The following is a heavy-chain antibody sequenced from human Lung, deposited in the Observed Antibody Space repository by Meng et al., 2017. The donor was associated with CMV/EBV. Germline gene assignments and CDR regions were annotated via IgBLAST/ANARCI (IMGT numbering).Heavy chain of an antibody. CDR1: GLRFRRFW. CDR2: IKEDGSEK. Sequence: QWVVSVGGLAQPGASLRCSCKVCGLRFRRFWMSWVRQAPGKGLEWVANIKEDGSEKYYVDSVKGRFTISRDNAKNSLYLQMNSLRVEDTAVYYCRDGHYSGRWGQGTLVTVSS. V-gene: IGHV3-7*02. D-gene: IGHD2-8*01. J-gene: IGHJ4*02. CDR3: RDGHYSGR.